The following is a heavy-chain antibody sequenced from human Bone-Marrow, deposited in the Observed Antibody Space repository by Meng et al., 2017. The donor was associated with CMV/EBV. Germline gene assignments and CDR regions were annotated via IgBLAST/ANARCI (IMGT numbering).Heavy chain of an antibody. Sequence: GGSLRLSCAASGFTFDDYTMHWVRQAPGKGLEWVSLISWDGFNTYYADSVKGRFTISRGNSKNSLYLQMNSLRTEDTALYYCAKGGVVIPTAMSYWGQGTLVTVSS. J-gene: IGHJ4*02. CDR3: AKGGVVIPTAMSY. CDR2: ISWDGFNT. V-gene: IGHV3-43*01. CDR1: GFTFDDYT. D-gene: IGHD2-2*01.